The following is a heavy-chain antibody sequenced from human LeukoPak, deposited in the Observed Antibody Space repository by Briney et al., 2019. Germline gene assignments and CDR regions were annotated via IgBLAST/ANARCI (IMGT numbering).Heavy chain of an antibody. V-gene: IGHV1-69*13. CDR3: ARVTMVRGVIHDY. D-gene: IGHD3-10*01. J-gene: IGHJ4*02. CDR2: IIPIFGTA. Sequence: SVKVSCTASGGTFSSYAISWVRQALGQGLEWMGGIIPIFGTANYAQKFQGRVTITADESTSTAYMELSSLRSEDTAVYYCARVTMVRGVIHDYWGQGTLVTVSS. CDR1: GGTFSSYA.